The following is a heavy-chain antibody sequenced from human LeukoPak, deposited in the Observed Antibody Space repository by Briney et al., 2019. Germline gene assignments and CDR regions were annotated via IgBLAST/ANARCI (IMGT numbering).Heavy chain of an antibody. V-gene: IGHV3-21*01. CDR2: ISSSSSYI. Sequence: GGSLRLSCAASGFTFSSYSMNWVRQAPGKGLEWVSSISSSSSYIYYADSVKGRFTISRDNAKNSLYLQMNSLRAEDTAVYYCARVPDNYYDSSGYYYYYMDVWGKGTTVTISS. J-gene: IGHJ6*03. D-gene: IGHD3-22*01. CDR3: ARVPDNYYDSSGYYYYYMDV. CDR1: GFTFSSYS.